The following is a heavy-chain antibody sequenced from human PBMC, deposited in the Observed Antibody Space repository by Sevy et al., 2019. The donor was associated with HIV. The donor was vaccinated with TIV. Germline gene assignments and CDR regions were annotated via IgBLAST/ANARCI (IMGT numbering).Heavy chain of an antibody. CDR1: GLTFSNYA. CDR3: AKDGTSGGNYGMDV. J-gene: IGHJ6*02. V-gene: IGHV3-23*01. CDR2: ISGSGGST. D-gene: IGHD3-16*01. Sequence: GGSLRLSCAASGLTFSNYAMRWVRQAPEKGLEWVSGISGSGGSTNYADSVKGRFIISRDNSKNTLYLQMNSLGAEDTAIYYCAKDGTSGGNYGMDVWGQGTTVTVSS.